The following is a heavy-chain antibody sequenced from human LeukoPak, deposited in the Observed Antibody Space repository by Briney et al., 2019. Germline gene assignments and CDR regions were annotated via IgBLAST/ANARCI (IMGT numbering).Heavy chain of an antibody. Sequence: GGSLRLSCAASGFTFSSYGMHWVRQAPGKGLEWVAFIRYDGSNKYYADSVKGRFTISRDNSKNTLYLQMNSLRAEDTAVYYCARVWSGYDLYYYYMDVWGKGTTVTVSS. V-gene: IGHV3-30*02. CDR2: IRYDGSNK. CDR1: GFTFSSYG. J-gene: IGHJ6*03. D-gene: IGHD5-12*01. CDR3: ARVWSGYDLYYYYMDV.